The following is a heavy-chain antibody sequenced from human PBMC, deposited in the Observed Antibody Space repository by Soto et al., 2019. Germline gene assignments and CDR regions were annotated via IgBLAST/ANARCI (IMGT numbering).Heavy chain of an antibody. Sequence: EVQLLESGGGLVQPGGSLRLSCAASGFTFSSYAMSWVRQAPGEGLEWVSAISGSGGSTYYADSVKGRFTISRDNSKNTLYLQMNSLRAEDTAVYYCANIYGSRKESVGATTFDYWGQGTLVTVSS. D-gene: IGHD1-26*01. CDR2: ISGSGGST. J-gene: IGHJ4*02. CDR1: GFTFSSYA. CDR3: ANIYGSRKESVGATTFDY. V-gene: IGHV3-23*01.